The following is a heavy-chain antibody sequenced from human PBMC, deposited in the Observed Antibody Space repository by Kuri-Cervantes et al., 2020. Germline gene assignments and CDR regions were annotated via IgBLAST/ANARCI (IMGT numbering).Heavy chain of an antibody. Sequence: GEFLKSSCAACGFTLSSYVMSWVRPARGKRLEWVSAMSGSGDRTYSADLMTGRVTLSRDDTKTPPYLQMNFLRAEDAAVYYCTKADGSVISCYVLDYWGQGTLVTVSS. CDR1: GFTLSSYV. CDR3: TKADGSVISCYVLDY. V-gene: IGHV3-23*01. D-gene: IGHD2-2*01. CDR2: MSGSGDRT. J-gene: IGHJ4*02.